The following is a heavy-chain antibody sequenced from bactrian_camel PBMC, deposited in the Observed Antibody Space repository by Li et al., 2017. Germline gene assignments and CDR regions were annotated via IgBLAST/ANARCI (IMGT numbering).Heavy chain of an antibody. J-gene: IGHJ4*01. V-gene: IGHV3S42*01. D-gene: IGHD1*01. CDR3: GAGPYCSLSYINI. Sequence: DVQLVESGGGSVQPGGSLRLSCAASGCTFGGWAMSWVRQAPGEGLEWLSAIHTGAGVINTADSVKGRFIISQDTSKNTLYLEMNSLNVSDTGVYYCGAGPYCSLSYINIWGQGTQVTVS. CDR1: GCTFGGWA. CDR2: IHTGAGVI.